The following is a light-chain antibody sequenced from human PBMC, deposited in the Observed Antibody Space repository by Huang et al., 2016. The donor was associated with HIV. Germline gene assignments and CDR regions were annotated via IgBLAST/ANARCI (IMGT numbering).Light chain of an antibody. CDR2: GAA. Sequence: IVMTQSPDSLAVSLGERATINCKSSQSLLSTSNSQNYLAWYQQKLGQTPKLLIYGAATRAPGVPARFSGSGSGPDFSLTIANLQAEDVAVYYCQQYYTTPRTFGPGTKVEIK. V-gene: IGKV4-1*01. CDR3: QQYYTTPRT. J-gene: IGKJ3*01. CDR1: QSLLSTSNSQNY.